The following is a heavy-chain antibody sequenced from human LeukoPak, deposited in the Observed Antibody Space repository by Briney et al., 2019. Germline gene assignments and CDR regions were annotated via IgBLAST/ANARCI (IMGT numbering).Heavy chain of an antibody. CDR3: ARDECSGGSCYSGY. Sequence: SETLSLTCTVSGYSISSGYYWGWIRQPPGKGLEWIGSIYHSGSTYYNPSLKSRVTISVDTSKNQFSLKPSSVTAADTAVYYCARDECSGGSCYSGYWGQGTLVTVSS. V-gene: IGHV4-38-2*02. J-gene: IGHJ4*02. D-gene: IGHD2-15*01. CDR2: IYHSGST. CDR1: GYSISSGYY.